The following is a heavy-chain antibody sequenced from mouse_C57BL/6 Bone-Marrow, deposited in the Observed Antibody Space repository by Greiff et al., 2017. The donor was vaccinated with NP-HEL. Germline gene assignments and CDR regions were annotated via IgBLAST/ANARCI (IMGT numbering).Heavy chain of an antibody. D-gene: IGHD2-4*01. V-gene: IGHV1-75*01. CDR2: IFPGSGST. Sequence: QVQLQQSGPELVKPGASVKISCKASGYTFTDYYINWVKQRPGQGLEWIGWIFPGSGSTYYNEKFKGKATLTVDKSSSTAYMLLSSLTSEDSAVYFCARREGTIYYDYDVGYFDYWGQGTTLTVSS. J-gene: IGHJ2*01. CDR3: ARREGTIYYDYDVGYFDY. CDR1: GYTFTDYY.